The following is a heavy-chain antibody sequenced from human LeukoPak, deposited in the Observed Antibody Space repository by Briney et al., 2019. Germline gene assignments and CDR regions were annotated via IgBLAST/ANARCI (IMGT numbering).Heavy chain of an antibody. CDR3: ARATIDGYNYFDY. D-gene: IGHD5-24*01. CDR2: INHSGST. CDR1: GGSFSGYY. Sequence: PETLSLTCAVYGGSFSGYYWSWIRQPPGKGLEWIGEINHSGSTNYNPSLKSRVTISVDTSKNQFSLKLSSVTAADTAVYYCARATIDGYNYFDYWGQGTLVTVSS. J-gene: IGHJ4*02. V-gene: IGHV4-34*01.